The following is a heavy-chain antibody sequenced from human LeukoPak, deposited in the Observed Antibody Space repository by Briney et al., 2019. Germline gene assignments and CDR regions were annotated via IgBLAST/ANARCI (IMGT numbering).Heavy chain of an antibody. D-gene: IGHD2-2*01. Sequence: GASLRLSCAASGFTFSNYAMSWVRQAPGKGLEWVSAITGSGGNTYYADSVKGRFTISRDNSKNTVFLQMNSLRAEDTAVYYCARGPPLYCSSTSCYYWYFDLWGRGTLVTVSS. CDR2: ITGSGGNT. CDR3: ARGPPLYCSSTSCYYWYFDL. CDR1: GFTFSNYA. V-gene: IGHV3-23*01. J-gene: IGHJ2*01.